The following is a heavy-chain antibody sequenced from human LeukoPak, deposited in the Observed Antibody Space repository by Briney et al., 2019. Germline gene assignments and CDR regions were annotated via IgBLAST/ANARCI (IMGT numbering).Heavy chain of an antibody. CDR3: ARTSWIQLWLRGGMDV. CDR1: GYSFTSYW. D-gene: IGHD5-18*01. CDR2: IYPGDSNT. Sequence: GESLKISCKGSGYSFTSYWIGWVRQVPGKGLEWMGIIYPGDSNTRYSPSFQGQVTISADKSSSTAYLQWSSLKASDTAIYYCARTSWIQLWLRGGMDVWGQGTTVTVSS. V-gene: IGHV5-51*01. J-gene: IGHJ6*02.